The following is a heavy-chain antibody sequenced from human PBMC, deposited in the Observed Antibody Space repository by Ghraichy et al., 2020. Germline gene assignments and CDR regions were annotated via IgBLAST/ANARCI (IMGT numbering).Heavy chain of an antibody. CDR3: AKEGGAYGTPLTAVVEH. CDR2: ISGSGGDT. J-gene: IGHJ1*01. V-gene: IGHV3-23*01. Sequence: GGSLRLSCAASGFTFSSYAMSWVRQAPGKGLEWVSTISGSGGDTHYADSLKGRFTISRDNSKNTLYLQMNSLRAEDTAVYYCAKEGGAYGTPLTAVVEHWGQGTMVTVSS. D-gene: IGHD1-14*01. CDR1: GFTFSSYA.